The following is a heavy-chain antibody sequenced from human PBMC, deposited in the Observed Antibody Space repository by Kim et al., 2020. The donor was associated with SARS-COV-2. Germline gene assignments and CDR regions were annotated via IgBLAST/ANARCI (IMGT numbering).Heavy chain of an antibody. Sequence: SETLSLTCTVSGGSISSSSYYWGWIRQPPGKGLEWIGSIYYSGSTYYNPSLKSRVTISVDTSKNQFSLKLSSVTAADTAVYYCARFGRVQLELFDYWGQG. V-gene: IGHV4-39*01. J-gene: IGHJ4*02. CDR1: GGSISSSSYY. CDR3: ARFGRVQLELFDY. CDR2: IYYSGST. D-gene: IGHD1-1*01.